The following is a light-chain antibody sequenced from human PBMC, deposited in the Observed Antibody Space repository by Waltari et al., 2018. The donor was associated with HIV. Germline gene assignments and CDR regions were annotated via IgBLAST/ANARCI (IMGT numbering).Light chain of an antibody. J-gene: IGKJ2*01. Sequence: PDSLAESVRVRAPIPCQARHSVLYSSNNKNYLAWYQQKPGQPPKLLIFWASTRESGVPDRFSGSGSGTDFTLTISSLQAEDVAVYYCQQYYGSPYTFGQGTKLE. CDR2: WAS. CDR3: QQYYGSPYT. V-gene: IGKV4-1*01. CDR1: HSVLYSSNNKNY.